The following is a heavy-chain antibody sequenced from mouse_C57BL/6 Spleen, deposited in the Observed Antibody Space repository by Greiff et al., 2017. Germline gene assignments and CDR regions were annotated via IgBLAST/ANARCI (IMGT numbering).Heavy chain of an antibody. J-gene: IGHJ3*01. V-gene: IGHV1-81*01. CDR3: ARKENWCAD. CDR2: IYPRSGNT. CDR1: GYTFTSYG. Sequence: QVQLQQSGAELARPGASVKLSCKASGYTFTSYGISWVKQRTGQGLEWIGEIYPRSGNTYYNEKFKGKATLTADKSSSTAYMELRSLTSEDSAVYFCARKENWCADWGKGTLVTVSA.